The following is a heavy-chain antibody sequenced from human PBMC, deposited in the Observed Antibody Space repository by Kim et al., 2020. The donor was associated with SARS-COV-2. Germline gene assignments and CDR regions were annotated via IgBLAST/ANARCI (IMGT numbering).Heavy chain of an antibody. Sequence: GGSLRLSCAASGFTFSSYGMHWVRQAPGKGLEWVAVIWYDGSNKYYADSVKGRFTISRDNSKNTLYLQMNSLRAEDTAVYYCARDRRAGTTIVGGDWGQGTLVTVSS. V-gene: IGHV3-33*01. CDR2: IWYDGSNK. CDR1: GFTFSSYG. D-gene: IGHD1-7*01. CDR3: ARDRRAGTTIVGGD. J-gene: IGHJ4*02.